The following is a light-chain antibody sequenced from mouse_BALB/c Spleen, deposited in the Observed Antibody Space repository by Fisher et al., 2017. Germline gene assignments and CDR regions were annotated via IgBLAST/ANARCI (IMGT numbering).Light chain of an antibody. Sequence: IVITQSTAIMAASLGQKVTMTCSASSSVSSSYLHWYQQKSGTSPKRWIYDTSKLASGVPARFSGSGSGTSYSLTISSMEAEDAATYYCQQWSSNPPTFGGGTKLEIK. V-gene: IGKV4-59*01. CDR1: SSVSS. J-gene: IGKJ2*01. CDR2: DTS. CDR3: QQWSSNPPT.